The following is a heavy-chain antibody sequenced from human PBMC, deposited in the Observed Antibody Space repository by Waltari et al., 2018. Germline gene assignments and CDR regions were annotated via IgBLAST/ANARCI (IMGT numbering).Heavy chain of an antibody. V-gene: IGHV4-61*10. J-gene: IGHJ4*02. CDR3: ARVGHAFRAAAGTFDY. CDR2: IYYSGST. Sequence: QVQLQQSGPGLVKPSQTLSLPCTVSGGSICSGSYYWSWIRPPAGKGLEWIGYIYYSGSTNYNPSLKSRVTISVDTSKNQFSLKLSSVTAADTAVYYCARVGHAFRAAAGTFDYWGQGTLVTVSS. D-gene: IGHD6-13*01. CDR1: GGSICSGSYY.